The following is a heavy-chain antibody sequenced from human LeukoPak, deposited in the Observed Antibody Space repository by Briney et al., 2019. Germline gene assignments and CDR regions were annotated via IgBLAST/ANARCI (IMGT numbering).Heavy chain of an antibody. CDR2: INLSGGST. V-gene: IGHV1-46*01. Sequence: GASVKVSCKAPGYTFTTYSMHWVRQAPGQGLEWMAIINLSGGSTDYTQKFQGRVTMTRDTSTSTVYMELSSLRSEDTAVYYCVRHNHMDVWGQGTTVTVSS. J-gene: IGHJ6*02. CDR1: GYTFTTYS. CDR3: VRHNHMDV.